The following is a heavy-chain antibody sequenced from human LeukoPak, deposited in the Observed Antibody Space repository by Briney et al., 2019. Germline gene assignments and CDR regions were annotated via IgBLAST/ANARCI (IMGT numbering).Heavy chain of an antibody. CDR2: IYTSGST. Sequence: SETLSLTCTVSGGSISSGSYYWSGIRQPAGKGLKCIGGIYTSGSTNYNPSLKSRVTISVDTSNNQFSLKLSSVTAADTAVYYCASVSISYYYYMDVWGQGTTVTVSS. V-gene: IGHV4-61*02. J-gene: IGHJ6*03. CDR3: ASVSISYYYYMDV. CDR1: GGSISSGSYY. D-gene: IGHD3-16*02.